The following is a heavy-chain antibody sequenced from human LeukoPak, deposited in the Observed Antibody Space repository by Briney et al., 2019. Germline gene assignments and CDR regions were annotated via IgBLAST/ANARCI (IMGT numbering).Heavy chain of an antibody. CDR2: VSGSGGST. CDR3: AKAPNSSGRNWFDP. V-gene: IGHV3-23*01. CDR1: GFTFSSYA. D-gene: IGHD6-19*01. Sequence: GGSLRLSCAASGFTFSSYAMSWVRQAPGKGLEWVSAVSGSGGSTYYADSVKGRFTTSRDNSKNTLYLQMNSLRAEDTAVYYCAKAPNSSGRNWFDPWGQGTLVTVSS. J-gene: IGHJ5*02.